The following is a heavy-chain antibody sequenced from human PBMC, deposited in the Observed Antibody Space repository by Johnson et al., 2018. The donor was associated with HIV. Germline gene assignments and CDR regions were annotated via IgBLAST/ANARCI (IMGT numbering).Heavy chain of an antibody. CDR3: ARDNLGGLNAFDI. CDR2: ISGSGGST. D-gene: IGHD3-16*01. CDR1: GFTFSSYA. V-gene: IGHV3-23*04. Sequence: VLLVESGGGVVQPGRSLRLSCAASGFTFSSYAMSWVRQAPGKGLEWVSAISGSGGSTYYADSVKGRFTISRDNSKNTLYLQMNSLRAEDTAVYYCARDNLGGLNAFDIWGQGTMVTVSS. J-gene: IGHJ3*02.